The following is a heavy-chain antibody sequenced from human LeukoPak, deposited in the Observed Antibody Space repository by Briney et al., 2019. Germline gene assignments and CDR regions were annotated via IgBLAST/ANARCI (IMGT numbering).Heavy chain of an antibody. V-gene: IGHV3-23*01. J-gene: IGHJ4*02. Sequence: QTGGSLRLSCAASGFTFSSYAMTWVRQAPGKGLEWVSVISGSGGSTYYADSVKGRFTISIDNSKNTVYLQMNSLRVEDTAVYYCVKRQCSGGSCYFIDYWGQGTLVTVSS. D-gene: IGHD2-15*01. CDR3: VKRQCSGGSCYFIDY. CDR2: ISGSGGST. CDR1: GFTFSSYA.